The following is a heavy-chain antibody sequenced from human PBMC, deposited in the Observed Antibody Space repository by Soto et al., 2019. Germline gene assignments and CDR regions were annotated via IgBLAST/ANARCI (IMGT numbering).Heavy chain of an antibody. CDR3: TRDGGYHASGTYGYFDY. CDR1: GFTFGDYA. CDR2: IRSKTYGGTT. D-gene: IGHD3-10*01. J-gene: IGHJ4*02. V-gene: IGHV3-49*04. Sequence: GSLRLSCTASGFTFGDYAMSWVRQAPGKGLEWVGFIRSKTYGGTTEYAASVKGRFTISRDDSKSIAYLQMNSLKTDDTAVYYCTRDGGYHASGTYGYFDYWGQGTLVTVSS.